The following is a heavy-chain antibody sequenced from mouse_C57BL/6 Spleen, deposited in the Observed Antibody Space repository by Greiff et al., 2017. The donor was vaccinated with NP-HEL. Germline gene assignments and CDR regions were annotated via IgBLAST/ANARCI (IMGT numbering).Heavy chain of an antibody. Sequence: VQLQQSGAELVKPGASVKLSCTASGFNIKDYYMHWVKQRPEQGLEWIGRIDPEDGETKYAPKFQGQATITADTSSNTAYLQLSSLTSEDTAVYYCALLYYGSSRFAYWGQGTLVTVSA. J-gene: IGHJ3*01. V-gene: IGHV14-2*01. CDR2: IDPEDGET. D-gene: IGHD1-1*01. CDR1: GFNIKDYY. CDR3: ALLYYGSSRFAY.